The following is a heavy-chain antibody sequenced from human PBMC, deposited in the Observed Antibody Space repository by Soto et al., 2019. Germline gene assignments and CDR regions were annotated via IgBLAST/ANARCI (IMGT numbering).Heavy chain of an antibody. CDR1: GFTFSSYA. D-gene: IGHD1-26*01. CDR2: ISGSGGST. V-gene: IGHV3-23*01. Sequence: EVQLLESGGGLVQPGGSLRLSCAASGFTFSSYAMSWVRQAPGKGLEWFAAISGSGGSTYYADSVKGRFTISRDNSKPRAYLQMNSLRAEATFVYYCAKERCVIVGATSDYWGQGTLVTVSS. J-gene: IGHJ4*02. CDR3: AKERCVIVGATSDY.